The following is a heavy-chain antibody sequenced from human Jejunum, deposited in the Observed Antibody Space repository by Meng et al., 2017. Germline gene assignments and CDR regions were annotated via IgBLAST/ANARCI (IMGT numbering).Heavy chain of an antibody. D-gene: IGHD5-12*01. CDR1: GDSISSTNW. V-gene: IGHV4-4*02. Sequence: QVHLQGAGPGLVKPSGTLSLTCEVSGDSISSTNWWDWLRQPPGKGLEWIGEIYHSGRTNFNPSLESRVTISVDESKNQFSLTLNSVTAADTAVYYCARGVGDIRVGFDYWGQGILVTV. CDR2: IYHSGRT. J-gene: IGHJ4*02. CDR3: ARGVGDIRVGFDY.